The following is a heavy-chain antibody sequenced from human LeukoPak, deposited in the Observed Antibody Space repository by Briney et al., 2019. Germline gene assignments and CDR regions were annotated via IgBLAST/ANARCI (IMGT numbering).Heavy chain of an antibody. CDR1: GFTFSNYA. CDR2: ISANGDTT. V-gene: IGHV3-23*01. J-gene: IGHJ4*02. Sequence: GGSLRLSCAASGFTFSNYAMNWVRQAPGKGLEWVSGISANGDTTYYVDSVRGRFTISRDNSKNSVFLQMNSLRAEDTAVYYCAPFDYWGQGTLVTVSS. CDR3: APFDY.